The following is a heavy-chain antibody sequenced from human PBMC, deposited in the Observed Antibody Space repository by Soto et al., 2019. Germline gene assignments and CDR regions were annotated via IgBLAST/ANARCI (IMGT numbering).Heavy chain of an antibody. Sequence: QVQLVESGGGVVQPGRSLRLSCAASGFTFSSYAMHWVRQAPGKGLEWVAVISYDGSNKYYADSVKGRFTISRDNSKNTLYLQMNSLRAEDTAVYYCVRWGIAAAGNRNYYYGMDVWGQGTTVTVSS. CDR1: GFTFSSYA. J-gene: IGHJ6*02. CDR3: VRWGIAAAGNRNYYYGMDV. D-gene: IGHD6-13*01. V-gene: IGHV3-30-3*01. CDR2: ISYDGSNK.